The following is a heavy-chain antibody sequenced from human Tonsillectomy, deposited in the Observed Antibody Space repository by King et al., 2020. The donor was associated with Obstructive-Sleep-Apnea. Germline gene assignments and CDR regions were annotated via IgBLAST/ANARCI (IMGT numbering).Heavy chain of an antibody. D-gene: IGHD3-10*01. J-gene: IGHJ5*02. CDR1: GGSISSGDYY. CDR2: IYYSGST. Sequence: QLQESGPGLVKPSQTLSLTCTVSGGSISSGDYYWSWIRHPPGKGLEWCGYIYYSGSTYYNPSLKSRVTISVETSKNQFSLKLSSVTAADTAVYYCASTHYYGSGSYYNDNWFDPWGQGTLVTVSS. CDR3: ASTHYYGSGSYYNDNWFDP. V-gene: IGHV4-30-4*01.